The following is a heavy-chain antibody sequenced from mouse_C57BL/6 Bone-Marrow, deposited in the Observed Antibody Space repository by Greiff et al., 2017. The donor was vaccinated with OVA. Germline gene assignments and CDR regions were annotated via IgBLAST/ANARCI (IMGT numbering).Heavy chain of an antibody. CDR2: ISNGGGST. D-gene: IGHD1-1*01. V-gene: IGHV5-12*01. CDR1: GFTFSDYY. Sequence: DVQLVESGGGLVQPGGSLKLSCAASGFTFSDYYMYWVRQTPEKRLEWVAYISNGGGSTYYPDTVKGRFTISRDNAKNTLYLQMSRLKSEDTAMYYCARHNYYYGSMDYWGQGTSVTVSS. J-gene: IGHJ4*01. CDR3: ARHNYYYGSMDY.